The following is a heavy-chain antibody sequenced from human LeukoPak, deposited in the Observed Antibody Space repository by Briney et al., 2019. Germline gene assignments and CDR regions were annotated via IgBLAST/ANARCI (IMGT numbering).Heavy chain of an antibody. V-gene: IGHV1-46*01. Sequence: ASVKVSCKASGYTFTSYYLHWVRQAPGQGLEWMGIINPSGGITSNAQKFQARATMTRHRSPCIVYMELSSPRTEHTAVYYGATFARGFDYWGQGTLVTVSS. J-gene: IGHJ4*02. CDR2: INPSGGIT. CDR1: GYTFTSYY. D-gene: IGHD2/OR15-2a*01. CDR3: ATFARGFDY.